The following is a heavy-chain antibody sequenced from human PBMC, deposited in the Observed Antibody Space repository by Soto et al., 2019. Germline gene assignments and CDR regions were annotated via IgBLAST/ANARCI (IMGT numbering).Heavy chain of an antibody. V-gene: IGHV1-69*01. CDR3: ARIDYSNYVDYYYYGMDV. J-gene: IGHJ6*02. CDR1: GGTFSSYA. CDR2: IIPIFGTA. Sequence: QVQLVQSGAEVKKPGSSVKVSCKASGGTFSSYAISWVRQAPGQGLEWMGGIIPIFGTANYAQKFQGRVTITADESTSTAYRELSSLRSEDTAVYYCARIDYSNYVDYYYYGMDVWGQGTTVTVSS. D-gene: IGHD4-4*01.